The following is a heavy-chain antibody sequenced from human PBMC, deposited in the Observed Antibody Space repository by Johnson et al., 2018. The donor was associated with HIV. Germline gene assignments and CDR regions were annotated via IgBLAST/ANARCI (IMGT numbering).Heavy chain of an antibody. J-gene: IGHJ3*02. D-gene: IGHD6-13*01. CDR3: AREGGIAAAGTGEAFDI. CDR1: GFTFSSYW. CDR2: IKQDGSEK. V-gene: IGHV3-7*01. Sequence: VQLVESGGGLVQPGGSLRLSCAASGFTFSSYWMSWVRQAPGKGLEWVANIKQDGSEKYYVDSVKGRFTISRDNAKNSLYLQMNSLRAEDTAVYYCAREGGIAAAGTGEAFDIWGQGTKVTVSS.